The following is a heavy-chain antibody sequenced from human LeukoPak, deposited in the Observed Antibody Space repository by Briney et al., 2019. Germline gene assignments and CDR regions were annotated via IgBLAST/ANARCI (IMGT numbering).Heavy chain of an antibody. V-gene: IGHV1-69*05. D-gene: IGHD3-22*01. CDR2: IIPIFGTA. CDR3: ARGDYDSSGYYRTNWFDP. CDR1: GGTFSGYA. J-gene: IGHJ5*02. Sequence: ASVKVSCKASGGTFSGYAVSWVRQAPGQGLEWMGGIIPIFGTANYAQKFQGRVTITTDESTSTAYMELSSLRSEDTAVYYCARGDYDSSGYYRTNWFDPWGQGTLVTVSS.